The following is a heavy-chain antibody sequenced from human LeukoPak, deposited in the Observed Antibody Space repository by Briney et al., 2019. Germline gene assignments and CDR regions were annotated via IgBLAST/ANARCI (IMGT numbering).Heavy chain of an antibody. Sequence: PSETLSLTCTVSGGSISSSTYYWGWIRQPPGKGLEWIGSIYQSGSTNYNPSLKSRVTISADTSKDQFSLKLTSVTAADTAVYFCARMWGTTFYYYYMNLWGRGTTVTVSS. CDR2: IYQSGST. CDR3: ARMWGTTFYYYYMNL. J-gene: IGHJ6*03. CDR1: GGSISSSTYY. V-gene: IGHV4-39*01. D-gene: IGHD3-16*01.